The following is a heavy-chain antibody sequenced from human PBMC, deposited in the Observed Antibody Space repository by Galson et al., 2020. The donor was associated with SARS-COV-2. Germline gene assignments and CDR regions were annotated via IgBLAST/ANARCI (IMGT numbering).Heavy chain of an antibody. CDR2: IYYSGST. Sequence: SETLSLTCTVSGGSISSSSYYWGWIRQPPGKGLEWIGSIYYSGSTYYNPSLKSRVTISVDTSKNQFSLKLSSVTAADTAVYYCARQGDILTGYPEDYYDMDVWGQGTTVTVSS. V-gene: IGHV4-39*01. CDR1: GGSISSSSYY. D-gene: IGHD3-9*01. CDR3: ARQGDILTGYPEDYYDMDV. J-gene: IGHJ6*02.